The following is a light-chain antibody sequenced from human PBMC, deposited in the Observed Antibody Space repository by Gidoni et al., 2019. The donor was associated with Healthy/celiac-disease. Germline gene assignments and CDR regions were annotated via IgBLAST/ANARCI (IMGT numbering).Light chain of an antibody. Sequence: DIQMTQSPSTLSASGGDSVTITCRASQSISSWLAWYQQNPGKAPKLLIYDASSLESGDPSRFSGSGSGTEFTLTISSLQPDDFATYYCQQYNSYSWTFGQGTKVEIK. CDR1: QSISSW. J-gene: IGKJ1*01. V-gene: IGKV1-5*01. CDR2: DAS. CDR3: QQYNSYSWT.